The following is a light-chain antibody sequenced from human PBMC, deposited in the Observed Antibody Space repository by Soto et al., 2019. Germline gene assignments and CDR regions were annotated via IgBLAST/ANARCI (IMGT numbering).Light chain of an antibody. CDR2: GAS. J-gene: IGKJ2*01. CDR3: QHRDNWSYI. V-gene: IGKV3-11*01. CDR1: QSVSTT. Sequence: IVWTQSPGTLSLSPGERATLSCRASQSVSTTLAWYQQKPGQAPRLLIYGASTRATGIPARFSGSGSGTDYTLTISSLEAEDFAVYYCQHRDNWSYIFGQGTKVDIK.